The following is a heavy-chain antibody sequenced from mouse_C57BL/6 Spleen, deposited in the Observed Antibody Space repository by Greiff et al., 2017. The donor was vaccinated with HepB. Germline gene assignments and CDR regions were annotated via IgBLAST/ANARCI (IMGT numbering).Heavy chain of an antibody. J-gene: IGHJ1*03. CDR1: GFTFSSYA. CDR3: TGGGSSFGGYFDV. V-gene: IGHV5-9-1*02. D-gene: IGHD1-1*01. Sequence: EVQLVESGEGLVKPGGSLKLSCAASGFTFSSYAMSWVRQTPEKRLEWVAYISSGGDYIYYADTVKGRFTISRDNARNTLYLQMSSLKSEDTAMYYCTGGGSSFGGYFDVWGTGTTVTVSS. CDR2: ISSGGDYI.